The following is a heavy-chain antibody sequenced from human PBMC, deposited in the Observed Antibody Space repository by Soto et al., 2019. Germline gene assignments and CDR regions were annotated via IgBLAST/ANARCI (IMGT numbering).Heavy chain of an antibody. J-gene: IGHJ1*01. CDR2: INAGKGDT. CDR3: ARDVVGVVRD. Sequence: ASVKVSCKASGYTFTSYDINWVRQAPGQGLEWMGWINAGKGDTKYPQRFQGRVTITRDTSASTAYMELSSLRSEDTAVYYCARDVVGVVRDWG. D-gene: IGHD2-21*01. V-gene: IGHV1-3*01. CDR1: GYTFTSYD.